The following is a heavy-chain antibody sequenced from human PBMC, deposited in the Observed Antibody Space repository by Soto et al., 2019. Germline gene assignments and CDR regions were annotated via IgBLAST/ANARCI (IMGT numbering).Heavy chain of an antibody. CDR3: AREAGYCSRTSCYRRAFDT. J-gene: IGHJ3*02. D-gene: IGHD2-2*01. CDR1: GFTFSGHW. Sequence: EVQLVESGGDLVQPGGSLSLSCAASGFTFSGHWMHWVRQVPGKGLEWVSRINTDGGSSAYADSVKGRFAISRDNAKNKLYLHMNGLRAEDTAVYYCAREAGYCSRTSCYRRAFDTWGQGTTVTVSS. CDR2: INTDGGSS. V-gene: IGHV3-74*03.